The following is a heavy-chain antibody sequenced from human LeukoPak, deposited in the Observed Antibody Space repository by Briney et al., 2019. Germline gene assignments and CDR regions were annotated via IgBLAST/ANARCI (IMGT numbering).Heavy chain of an antibody. J-gene: IGHJ4*02. D-gene: IGHD6-19*01. CDR3: ASSGWYENRVGY. CDR1: TGSFSGYY. V-gene: IGHV4-39*02. CDR2: IYYSGST. Sequence: SETLSLTCAVYTGSFSGYYWSWIRQPPGKGLEWIGSIYYSGSTYYNPSLKSRVTISVDASKNHFSLRLSSVTAADTAVYYCASSGWYENRVGYWGQGTLVTVSS.